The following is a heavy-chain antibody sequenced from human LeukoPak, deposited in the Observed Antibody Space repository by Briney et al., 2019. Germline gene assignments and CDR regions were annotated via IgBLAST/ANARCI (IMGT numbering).Heavy chain of an antibody. CDR2: ISGSSSTI. D-gene: IGHD6-19*01. J-gene: IGHJ4*02. V-gene: IGHV3-48*01. CDR3: AKSQFGAVAGTAFDY. CDR1: GFSFSSNS. Sequence: GGSLRLSCAASGFSFSSNSMNWVRQAPGKGLEWVSYISGSSSTIYYADSVKGRFTISRDNSKNTLYLQMNNLRAEDTAVFYCAKSQFGAVAGTAFDYWGQGTLVTVSS.